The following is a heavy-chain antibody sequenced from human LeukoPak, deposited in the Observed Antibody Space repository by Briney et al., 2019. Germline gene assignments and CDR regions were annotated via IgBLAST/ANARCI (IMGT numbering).Heavy chain of an antibody. CDR2: IYYSGST. V-gene: IGHV4-59*01. CDR3: ARALKSVRWEDNLTYWYFDL. J-gene: IGHJ2*01. D-gene: IGHD1-26*01. Sequence: SETLSLTCTVSGGSISSYYWSWIRQPPGKGLEWIGYIYYSGSTNYNPSLKSRVTISVDTSKNQFSLKLSSVTAADTAVYYCARALKSVRWEDNLTYWYFDLWGRGTLVTVSS. CDR1: GGSISSYY.